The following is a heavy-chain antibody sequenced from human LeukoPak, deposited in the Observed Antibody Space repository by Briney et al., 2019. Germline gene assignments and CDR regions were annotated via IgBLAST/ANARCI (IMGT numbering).Heavy chain of an antibody. D-gene: IGHD1-7*01. CDR3: ARKTGTTRPFDY. V-gene: IGHV4-34*01. J-gene: IGHJ4*02. CDR1: GGSFSGYY. CDR2: INHSGST. Sequence: PSETLSLTCAVYGGSFSGYYWSWIRQPPGKGLEWIGGINHSGSTNYNPSLKSRVTISVDTSKNQFSLKLSSVTAVDTAVYYCARKTGTTRPFDYWGQGTLVTVSS.